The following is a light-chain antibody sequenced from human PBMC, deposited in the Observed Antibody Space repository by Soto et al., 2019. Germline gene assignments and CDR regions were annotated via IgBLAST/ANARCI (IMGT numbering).Light chain of an antibody. CDR1: SSNFESNL. CDR3: GTWDSSLSAVV. Sequence: QSVLTQPPSVSAAPGQKVTISCSGSSSNFESNLVSWYQQFPGTAPKLLIYDNNQRPSGSPDRFSGSKSGTSATLGITGLQTGDEADYYCGTWDSSLSAVVFGGGTKVTVL. J-gene: IGLJ2*01. V-gene: IGLV1-51*01. CDR2: DNN.